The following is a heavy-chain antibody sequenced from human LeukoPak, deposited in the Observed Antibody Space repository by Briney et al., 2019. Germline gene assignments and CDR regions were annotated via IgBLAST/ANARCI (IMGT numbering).Heavy chain of an antibody. Sequence: PSETLSLTCTVSGYSISSGYYWGWIRQPPGKGLEWIGNIYHSGSTNYNPSLKSRLIISVDTSKNQFSLKLSSVTAADTAVYYCAKSNGYGLVDIWGQGTMVTVSS. D-gene: IGHD3-10*01. CDR2: IYHSGST. V-gene: IGHV4-38-2*02. J-gene: IGHJ3*02. CDR1: GYSISSGYY. CDR3: AKSNGYGLVDI.